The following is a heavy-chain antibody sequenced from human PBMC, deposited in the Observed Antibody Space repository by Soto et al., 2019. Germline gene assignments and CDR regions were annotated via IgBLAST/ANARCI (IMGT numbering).Heavy chain of an antibody. V-gene: IGHV1-8*01. Sequence: ASVKVSCKASRYTFTSYDINWVRQATGQGLEWMGWMNPNSGNTGYAQKFQGRVTMTRNTSISTAYMELSSLRSEDTAVYYCARAPTRVRGVIPLSTYYYCMDVWGKGTTVTVSS. D-gene: IGHD3-10*01. J-gene: IGHJ6*03. CDR1: RYTFTSYD. CDR2: MNPNSGNT. CDR3: ARAPTRVRGVIPLSTYYYCMDV.